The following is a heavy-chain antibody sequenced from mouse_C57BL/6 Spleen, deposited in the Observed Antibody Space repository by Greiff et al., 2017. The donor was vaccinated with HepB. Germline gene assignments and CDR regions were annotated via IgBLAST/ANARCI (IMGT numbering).Heavy chain of an antibody. V-gene: IGHV1-82*01. CDR1: GYAFSSSW. CDR2: IYPGDGDT. D-gene: IGHD2-1*01. J-gene: IGHJ4*01. Sequence: VQLQESGPELVKPGASVKISCKASGYAFSSSWMNWVKQRPGKGLEWIGRIYPGDGDTNYNGKFKGKATLTADKSSSTAYMQLSSLTSEDSAVYFCARSRIYYGNYDAMDYWGQGTSVTASS. CDR3: ARSRIYYGNYDAMDY.